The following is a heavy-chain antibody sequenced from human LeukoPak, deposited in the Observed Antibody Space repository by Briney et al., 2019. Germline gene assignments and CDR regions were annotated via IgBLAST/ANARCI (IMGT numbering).Heavy chain of an antibody. CDR3: ATNLIGAGEYFQQ. CDR1: GFRFSDYY. D-gene: IGHD2/OR15-2a*01. V-gene: IGHV3-11*01. Sequence: PGGSLRLSCAGSGFRFSDYYVSWIRQAPGKGLQWVSYISSGGDIMHYADSVKGRFTSSRDNAKNSGYLEMNSLGAEDTAVYYCATNLIGAGEYFQQWGQGTLVTVSS. J-gene: IGHJ1*01. CDR2: ISSGGDIM.